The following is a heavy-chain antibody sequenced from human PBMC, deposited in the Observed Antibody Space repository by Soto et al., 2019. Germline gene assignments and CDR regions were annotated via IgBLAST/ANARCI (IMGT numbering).Heavy chain of an antibody. J-gene: IGHJ3*02. Sequence: GESLKISCKGSGYSFTSYWIGWVRQMPGKGLEWMGIIYPGDSDTRYSPSFQGQVTISADKSISTAYLQWSSLKASDTAMYYCARSIVVVVAATQSAFDIWGQGTMVTVSS. CDR1: GYSFTSYW. CDR3: ARSIVVVVAATQSAFDI. D-gene: IGHD2-15*01. V-gene: IGHV5-51*01. CDR2: IYPGDSDT.